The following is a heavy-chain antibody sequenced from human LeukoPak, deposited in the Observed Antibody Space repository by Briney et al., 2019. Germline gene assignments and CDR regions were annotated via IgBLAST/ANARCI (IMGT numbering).Heavy chain of an antibody. Sequence: SETLSLTCTVSGGSISNNNFYWGWIRQPPGKGLEWLGSIYYSGSTYYNPSLKSRVTVSIDTSKNQFSLKLTSVTAADTAVYYCARDDHDYDSSGYYHFDYWGQGALVTVSS. J-gene: IGHJ4*02. CDR2: IYYSGST. D-gene: IGHD3-22*01. CDR1: GGSISNNNFY. CDR3: ARDDHDYDSSGYYHFDY. V-gene: IGHV4-39*07.